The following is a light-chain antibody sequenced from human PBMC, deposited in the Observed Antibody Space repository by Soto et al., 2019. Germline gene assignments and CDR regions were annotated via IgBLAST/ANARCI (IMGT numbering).Light chain of an antibody. Sequence: EIVLTQSPGTLYLSPGERATLSCRASQSVSSSYLAWYQQKPAQAPRLLIYGASSRATGIPDRFSSSGSGTDFTLTISRLEPEDFAVYYCQQYGSSITFGQGTRLENK. V-gene: IGKV3-20*01. J-gene: IGKJ5*01. CDR3: QQYGSSIT. CDR1: QSVSSSY. CDR2: GAS.